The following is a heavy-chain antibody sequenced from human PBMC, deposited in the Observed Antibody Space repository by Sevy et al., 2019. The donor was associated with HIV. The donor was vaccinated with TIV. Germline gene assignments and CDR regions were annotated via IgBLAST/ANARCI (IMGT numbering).Heavy chain of an antibody. V-gene: IGHV3-23*01. CDR1: GFTFAKYS. CDR3: AREGCTQPHDY. CDR2: FSFGCGRI. D-gene: IGHD2-8*01. J-gene: IGHJ4*02. Sequence: GGSLRLSCAASGFTFAKYSMSWVRQAPGKGLEWVSTFSFGCGRINYADSVKGRFTISRDDSKNTLFLRMNSLRAEDTATYICAREGCTQPHDYWGQGTLVTVSS.